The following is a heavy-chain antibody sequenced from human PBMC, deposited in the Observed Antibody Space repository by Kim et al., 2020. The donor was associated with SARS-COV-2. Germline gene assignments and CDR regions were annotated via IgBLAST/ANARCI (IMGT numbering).Heavy chain of an antibody. CDR1: GGSISSSSYY. V-gene: IGHV4-39*01. CDR2: IYYSGST. CDR3: ARHTYYYDSSGFDY. J-gene: IGHJ4*02. Sequence: SETLSLTCTVSGGSISSSSYYWGWIRQPPGKGLEWIGSIYYSGSTYYNPSLKSRVTISVDTSKNQFSLKLSSVTAADTAVYYCARHTYYYDSSGFDYWGQGTLVTVSS. D-gene: IGHD3-22*01.